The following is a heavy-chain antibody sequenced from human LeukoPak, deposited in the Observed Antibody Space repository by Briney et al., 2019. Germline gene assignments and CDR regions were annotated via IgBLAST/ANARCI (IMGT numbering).Heavy chain of an antibody. CDR3: AGPSGSASDTEYFQN. Sequence: SQTLSLTCTVSGGSITSGSYYWSWIRQPAGKGLECIGRVYISGSTNYNPSLAGRATISIDTSKNQFSLKLSSVTAADTAVYYCAGPSGSASDTEYFQNWGQGTLVTVSS. CDR2: VYISGST. J-gene: IGHJ1*01. CDR1: GGSITSGSYY. D-gene: IGHD6-13*01. V-gene: IGHV4-61*02.